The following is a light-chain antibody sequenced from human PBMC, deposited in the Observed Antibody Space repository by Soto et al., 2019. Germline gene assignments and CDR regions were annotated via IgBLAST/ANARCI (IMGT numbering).Light chain of an antibody. Sequence: SAKTQPPSVSGSPGQSVTISCSGTSSDVGSYNRVSWYQQPPGTAPKLMIYEVSNRPSGVPDRFSGSKSGNTASLTISGLQAEDEADYYCSSFTSSSTYVFGTGTKVTVL. V-gene: IGLV2-18*02. J-gene: IGLJ1*01. CDR3: SSFTSSSTYV. CDR2: EVS. CDR1: SSDVGSYNR.